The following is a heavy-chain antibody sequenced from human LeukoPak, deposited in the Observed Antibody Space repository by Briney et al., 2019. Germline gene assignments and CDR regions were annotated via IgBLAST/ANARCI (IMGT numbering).Heavy chain of an antibody. D-gene: IGHD2-8*01. V-gene: IGHV3-74*01. CDR3: GREDRIVLGNDALDI. CDR1: GFTFSNYW. J-gene: IGHJ3*02. Sequence: GGSLRLSCAASGFTFSNYWMNWVRQAPGKGLVWVSRISSDGKTISYADFVKGRFTMSRDNAQNTLYLQMNSLRGDDTAVYYCGREDRIVLGNDALDIWGQGTMVTVSS. CDR2: ISSDGKTI.